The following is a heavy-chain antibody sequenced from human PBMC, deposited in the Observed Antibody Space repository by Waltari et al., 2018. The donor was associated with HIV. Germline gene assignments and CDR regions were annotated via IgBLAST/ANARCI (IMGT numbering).Heavy chain of an antibody. Sequence: EVQLVESGGGLVQPGRSLSLSCPTSGFTFGVFALSWVRQAPGKGLEWVGFSSSKAYAGTTEYAASVKGRFTISRDDSKSIAYLQMNSLKTEDTAAYYCTRVWLGYNSYYGMDVWGQGTTVTVSS. CDR3: TRVWLGYNSYYGMDV. CDR2: SSSKAYAGTT. V-gene: IGHV3-49*04. CDR1: GFTFGVFA. D-gene: IGHD5-12*01. J-gene: IGHJ6*02.